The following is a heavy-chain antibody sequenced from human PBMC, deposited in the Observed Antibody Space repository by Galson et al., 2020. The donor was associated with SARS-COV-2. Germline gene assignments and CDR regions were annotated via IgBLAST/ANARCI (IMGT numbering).Heavy chain of an antibody. D-gene: IGHD2-21*01. J-gene: IGHJ4*02. CDR3: ARDTAYLVLPVGPTTVDY. CDR1: GYSFTTYG. CDR2: ISAYNGNT. V-gene: IGHV1-18*01. Sequence: ASVKVSCKASGYSFTTYGINWVRQAPGQGLEWMGWISAYNGNTNFTQKLQGRVTMTTDTSTSTAYMELRSLTSEDTAIYYCARDTAYLVLPVGPTTVDYWGQGTLVTVSS.